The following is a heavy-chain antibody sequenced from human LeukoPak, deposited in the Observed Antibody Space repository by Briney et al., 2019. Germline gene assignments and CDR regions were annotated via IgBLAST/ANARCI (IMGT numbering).Heavy chain of an antibody. CDR1: GFTFNTFN. CDR3: ARGHYDVLAASYKWTPNY. J-gene: IGHJ4*02. V-gene: IGHV3-21*01. D-gene: IGHD3-9*01. Sequence: PGGSLRLSCAASGFTFNTFNMNWVRQAPGKGLEWVSSITSGGDYIYYADSVKGRFTTSRDNAKNSLSLQLNSLRVEDTAVYYCARGHYDVLAASYKWTPNYWGQGTLVTVSS. CDR2: ITSGGDYI.